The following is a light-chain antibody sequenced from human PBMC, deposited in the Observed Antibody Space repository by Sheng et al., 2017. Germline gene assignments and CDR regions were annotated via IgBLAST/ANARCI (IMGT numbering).Light chain of an antibody. V-gene: IGLV3-10*01. CDR2: EDT. CDR1: ALPRKY. CDR3: FSRDISGDHRV. J-gene: IGLJ2*01. Sequence: YELTQPPSVSVSPGQTARITCSGDALPRKYAYWYQQKPGQAPVLVIYEDTKRPSGIPERISGSNSGSVATLTITGAQVEDEADYYCFSRDISGDHRVFGGGTRLTVL.